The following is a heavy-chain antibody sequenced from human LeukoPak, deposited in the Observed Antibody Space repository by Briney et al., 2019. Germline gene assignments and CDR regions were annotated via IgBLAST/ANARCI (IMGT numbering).Heavy chain of an antibody. CDR1: GYTFTSYY. J-gene: IGHJ4*02. CDR2: INPSGGST. V-gene: IGHV1-46*01. CDR3: ARDAESYDFWSGYYPPAPDY. D-gene: IGHD3-3*01. Sequence: ASVKVSCKASGYTFTSYYMHWVRQAPGQGLEWMGIINPSGGSTSYAQKFQGRVTMTRDTSTSTVYMELSSLRSEDTAVYYCARDAESYDFWSGYYPPAPDYWGQGTLVTVSS.